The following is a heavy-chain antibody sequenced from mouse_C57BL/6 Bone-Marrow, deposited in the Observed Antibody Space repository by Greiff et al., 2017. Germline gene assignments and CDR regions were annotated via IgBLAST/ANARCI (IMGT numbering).Heavy chain of an antibody. CDR3: ARWIPITTVDWYFDV. D-gene: IGHD1-1*01. J-gene: IGHJ1*03. CDR2: INPNNGGT. V-gene: IGHV1-18*01. CDR1: GYTFTDYN. Sequence: VQLQQSGPELVKPGASVKIPCKASGYTFTDYNMDWVKQSHGKSLEWIGDINPNNGGTIYNQKFKGKATLTVDKSSNTAYMELRSLTSEDTAVYYCARWIPITTVDWYFDVWGTGTTVTVSS.